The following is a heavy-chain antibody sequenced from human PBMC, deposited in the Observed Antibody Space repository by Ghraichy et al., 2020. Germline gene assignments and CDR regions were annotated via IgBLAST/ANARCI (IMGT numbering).Heavy chain of an antibody. Sequence: LSLTCVGSGFDVSINRMSWVRQAPGKGLEWVSAIYSGGTTDYADSVQGRFTFSRDNSKNTVYLQMNSLRVDDTAMYYCARDLWAFDIWGQGTLVTVSS. CDR1: GFDVSINR. CDR3: ARDLWAFDI. D-gene: IGHD2-21*01. CDR2: IYSGGTT. V-gene: IGHV3-53*01. J-gene: IGHJ3*02.